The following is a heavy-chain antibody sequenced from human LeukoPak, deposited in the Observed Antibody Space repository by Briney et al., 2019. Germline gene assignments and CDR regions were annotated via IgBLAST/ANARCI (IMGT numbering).Heavy chain of an antibody. V-gene: IGHV3-66*01. CDR1: GFTVSNNY. CDR2: IYNSGTT. Sequence: GGSLRLSCVVSGFTVSNNYMNWVRQAPGKGLEWLSIIYNSGTTYYADSVRGRFTISRDNSKSTIYLQMNSLRAEHTAVYYCARDSFHTYWGQGTLVTVSS. D-gene: IGHD3-16*02. J-gene: IGHJ4*02. CDR3: ARDSFHTY.